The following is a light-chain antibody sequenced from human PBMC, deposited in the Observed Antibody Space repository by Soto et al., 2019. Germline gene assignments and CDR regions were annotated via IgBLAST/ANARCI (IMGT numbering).Light chain of an antibody. CDR3: MQALQTPRT. CDR1: QSLLHSNGYNY. CDR2: LGS. V-gene: IGKV2-28*01. J-gene: IGKJ2*01. Sequence: DSVMTQSPLSLPVTPGEPASISCRSSQSLLHSNGYNYLDWYLQKPGQSPQLLIYLGSNRASGVPDRLRGSGSGTDFTLKISRVEAEDVGVYYCMQALQTPRTFGQGTKLEIK.